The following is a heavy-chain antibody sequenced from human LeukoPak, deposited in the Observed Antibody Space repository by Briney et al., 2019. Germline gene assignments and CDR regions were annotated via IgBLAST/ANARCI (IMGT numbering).Heavy chain of an antibody. CDR2: INPNSGGT. CDR3: ARKSGRELGFDY. Sequence: ASVKGSCKASGDTFTRYYMHWGRHAPGEGVVWGGWINPNSGGTNYAQRFPGRVTMTRDTPISTAYMELSRLRADDTAVYYCARKSGRELGFDYWGQGTLVTVSS. CDR1: GDTFTRYY. V-gene: IGHV1-2*02. J-gene: IGHJ4*02. D-gene: IGHD1-26*01.